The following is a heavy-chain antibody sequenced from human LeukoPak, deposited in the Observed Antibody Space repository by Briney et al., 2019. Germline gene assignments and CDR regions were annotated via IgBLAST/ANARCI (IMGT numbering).Heavy chain of an antibody. Sequence: GGSLRLSCAASGFTFSSYWMHWVRQAPGKGLVWVSRINSDGSSTSYADSVKGRFTISRDNAKNTLYLQMNSLRAEDTAVYYCARFEGSSSYYYGPYYYYGMDVWGQGTTVTVSS. CDR1: GFTFSSYW. CDR3: ARFEGSSSYYYGPYYYYGMDV. D-gene: IGHD6-13*01. J-gene: IGHJ6*02. CDR2: INSDGSST. V-gene: IGHV3-74*01.